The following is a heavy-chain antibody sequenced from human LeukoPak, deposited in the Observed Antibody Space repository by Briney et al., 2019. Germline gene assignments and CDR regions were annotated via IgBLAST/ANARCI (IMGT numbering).Heavy chain of an antibody. CDR1: GFTFSSYG. Sequence: QTGGSLRLSCAASGFTFSSYGMHWVRQAPGKGLEWVAVIWYDGSNKYYADSVKGRFTISRDNSKNTLYLQMNSLRAEDTAVYYCAREMRQQLVCWFDPWGQGTLVTVSS. J-gene: IGHJ5*02. D-gene: IGHD6-13*01. V-gene: IGHV3-33*01. CDR3: AREMRQQLVCWFDP. CDR2: IWYDGSNK.